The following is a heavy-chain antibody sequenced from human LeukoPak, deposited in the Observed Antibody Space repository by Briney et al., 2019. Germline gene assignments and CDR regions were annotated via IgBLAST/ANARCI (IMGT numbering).Heavy chain of an antibody. CDR1: GFTVSSNY. CDR3: ARPVGATSWFDP. CDR2: IYSGGST. Sequence: GGSLRLSCAASGFTVSSNYMSWVRQAPGKGLEWVSVIYSGGSTYYADSVKGRFTISRDNSKNTLYLQMNSLRAEDTAVYYCARPVGATSWFDPWGQGTLVTVSS. D-gene: IGHD1-26*01. J-gene: IGHJ5*02. V-gene: IGHV3-66*04.